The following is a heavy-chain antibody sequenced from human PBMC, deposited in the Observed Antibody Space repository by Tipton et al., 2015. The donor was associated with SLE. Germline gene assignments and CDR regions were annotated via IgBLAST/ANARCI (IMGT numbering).Heavy chain of an antibody. Sequence: TLSLTCTVSGDSISGSPFHWGWIRQHPGKSLQWVWSIYYTGNTFYNPAIKSRVTISVHTSNNQFSLKLNSVTAADTAVYYCARQNDCGSGSCPMGFWGQGTLVTVSS. CDR3: ARQNDCGSGSCPMGF. V-gene: IGHV4-39*01. CDR1: GDSISGSPFH. CDR2: IYYTGNT. J-gene: IGHJ4*02. D-gene: IGHD3-10*01.